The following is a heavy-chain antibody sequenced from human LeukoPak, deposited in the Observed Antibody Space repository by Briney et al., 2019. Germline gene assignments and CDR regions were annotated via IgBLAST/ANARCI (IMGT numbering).Heavy chain of an antibody. CDR3: ARDPFAGTTVTHGGADY. V-gene: IGHV3-30*04. CDR1: GFTFSSYA. Sequence: PGGSLRLSCAASGFTFSSYAMHWVRQAPGKGLEWVAVISYDGSNKYYADSVKGRFTISRDNSKNTLYLQMNSLRAEDTAVYYCARDPFAGTTVTHGGADYWGQGTLVTVSS. J-gene: IGHJ4*02. D-gene: IGHD4-17*01. CDR2: ISYDGSNK.